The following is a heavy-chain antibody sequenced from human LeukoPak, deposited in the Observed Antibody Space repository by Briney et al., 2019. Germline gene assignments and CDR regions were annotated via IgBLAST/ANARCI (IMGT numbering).Heavy chain of an antibody. CDR3: ARDAQGTYSGYDP. CDR1: GFTVSSNH. J-gene: IGHJ5*02. V-gene: IGHV3-66*01. CDR2: IYSGGST. Sequence: GGSLRLSCAASGFTVSSNHMSWVRQAPGKGLEWVSVIYSGGSTYYADSVKGRFTISRDNSKNTLYLQMNGLRAEDTAVYYCARDAQGTYSGYDPWGQGTLVTVSS. D-gene: IGHD5-12*01.